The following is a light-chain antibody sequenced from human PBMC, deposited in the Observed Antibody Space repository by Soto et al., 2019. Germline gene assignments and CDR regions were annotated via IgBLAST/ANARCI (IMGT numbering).Light chain of an antibody. V-gene: IGKV1-17*01. CDR3: LQHSSYPFT. CDR2: RAS. CDR1: QGIRDD. J-gene: IGKJ3*01. Sequence: DIQMTQSPTFLSPSIGDRVTITCRASQGIRDDLSWFQQKPGKAPERLIYRASFLQAGVPSRFSVSGSGTEFTLTIISLQPEDFATYYCLQHSSYPFTFGPGTEVHVK.